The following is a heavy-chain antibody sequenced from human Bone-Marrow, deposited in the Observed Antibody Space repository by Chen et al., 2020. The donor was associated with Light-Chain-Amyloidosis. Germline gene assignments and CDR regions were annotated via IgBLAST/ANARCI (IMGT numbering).Heavy chain of an antibody. CDR1: GYTFSNYW. Sequence: EVQLEQSGPEVKKPGESLKISCKGSGYTFSNYWIGWVRRMPGKGLEWMGVIYPDDSDARYSPSFEGQVTISADKSITTAYLQWRSLKASDTAMYYCARRRDGYNFDYWGQGTLVTVSS. V-gene: IGHV5-51*01. D-gene: IGHD5-12*01. CDR3: ARRRDGYNFDY. CDR2: IYPDDSDA. J-gene: IGHJ4*02.